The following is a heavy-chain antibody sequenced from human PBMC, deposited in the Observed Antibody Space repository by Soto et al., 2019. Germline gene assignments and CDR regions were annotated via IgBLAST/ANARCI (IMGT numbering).Heavy chain of an antibody. CDR1: GYTYTSYY. Sequence: QVQLVQSGAEVKKPGASVKVSCKASGYTYTSYYMHWVRQAPGQALEWMGIINPSGGSTSYAQKFQGRVTMTRDTSTSTVYMELSSLRSEDTAVYYCARGYDFWSGSYYMDVWGKGTTVTVSS. CDR2: INPSGGST. D-gene: IGHD3-3*01. CDR3: ARGYDFWSGSYYMDV. J-gene: IGHJ6*03. V-gene: IGHV1-46*03.